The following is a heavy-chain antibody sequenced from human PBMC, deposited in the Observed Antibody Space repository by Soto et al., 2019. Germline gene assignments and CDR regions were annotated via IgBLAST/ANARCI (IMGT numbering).Heavy chain of an antibody. CDR1: GFTFSSYA. J-gene: IGHJ4*02. CDR2: ISGSGGST. CDR3: AKDGGYSYGSLDY. V-gene: IGHV3-23*01. Sequence: GGSLRLSCAASGFTFSSYAMSGVRQAPGKGLEWVSAISGSGGSTYYADSVKGRFTISRDNSKNTLYLQMNSLRAEDTAVYYCAKDGGYSYGSLDYWGQGTLVTVSS. D-gene: IGHD5-18*01.